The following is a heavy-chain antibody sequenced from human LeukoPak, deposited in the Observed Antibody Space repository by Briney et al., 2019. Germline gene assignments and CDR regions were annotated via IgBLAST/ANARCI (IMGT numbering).Heavy chain of an antibody. V-gene: IGHV3-21*01. D-gene: IGHD6-13*01. J-gene: IGHJ4*02. Sequence: GGSLRLSCAASGFTFSSYTMNLLRQAPGKGLEWVSSISSGSSYIYYADSVKGRFTISRDNAKNSLYLQMNSLIAEDTAVYYCARDIATAGRSAIDYWGQGTLVTVSS. CDR1: GFTFSSYT. CDR2: ISSGSSYI. CDR3: ARDIATAGRSAIDY.